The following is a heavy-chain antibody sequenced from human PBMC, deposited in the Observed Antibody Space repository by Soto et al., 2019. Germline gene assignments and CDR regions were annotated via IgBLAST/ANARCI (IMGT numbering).Heavy chain of an antibody. CDR2: ISSSGSTI. Sequence: EVQLVESGGGLVQPGGSLRLSCAASGFTYSSYEMNWVRQAPGKGLEWVSYISSSGSTIYYADSVKGRFTISRDNAKNSLYLQMNSLRAEDTAVYYCAREYVLRYFDWLLSDDAFDIWGQGTMVTVSS. J-gene: IGHJ3*02. CDR1: GFTYSSYE. D-gene: IGHD3-9*01. V-gene: IGHV3-48*03. CDR3: AREYVLRYFDWLLSDDAFDI.